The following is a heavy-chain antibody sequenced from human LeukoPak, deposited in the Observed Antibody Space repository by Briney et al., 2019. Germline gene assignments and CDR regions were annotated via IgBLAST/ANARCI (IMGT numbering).Heavy chain of an antibody. CDR1: GFTFSSYA. CDR2: ISGSGGST. Sequence: PGGSLRLSCEASGFTFSSYAMSWVRQAPGKGLEWVSAISGSGGSTYYADSVKGRFTISRDNSKSTLYLQMNSLRAEDTAVYYCARDRRGYSYGQQGAFDIWGQGTMVTVSS. CDR3: ARDRRGYSYGQQGAFDI. D-gene: IGHD5-18*01. V-gene: IGHV3-23*01. J-gene: IGHJ3*02.